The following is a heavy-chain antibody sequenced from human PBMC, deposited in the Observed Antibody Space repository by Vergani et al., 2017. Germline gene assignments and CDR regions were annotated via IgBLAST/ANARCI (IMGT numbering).Heavy chain of an antibody. J-gene: IGHJ6*04. CDR3: YYDFWAGSESVDV. D-gene: IGHD3-3*01. CDR1: GFSFGDYA. Sequence: EVQLVESGGGLVPPGRSLRLSCAASGFSFGDYAMTWVRPAPGEGLEWIGRIGDKTYNYATAYAVSVKGRFIISRDDSKKTAYLQMNRLTIEDTAVYYCYYDFWAGSESVDVWGKGTTVTVSS. V-gene: IGHV3-73*01. CDR2: IGDKTYNYAT.